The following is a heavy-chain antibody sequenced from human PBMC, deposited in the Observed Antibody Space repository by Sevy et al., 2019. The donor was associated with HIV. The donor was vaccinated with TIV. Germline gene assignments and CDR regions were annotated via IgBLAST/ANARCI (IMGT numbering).Heavy chain of an antibody. CDR1: GFTFSSYA. CDR3: AKEVGATTYYYCYCGMDV. D-gene: IGHD1-26*01. Sequence: GGSLRLSCAASGFTFSSYAMSWVRQAPGKGLEWVSAISGSGGSTYYADSVKGRFTISRDNSKNTLYLQMNSLRAEDTAVYYCAKEVGATTYYYCYCGMDVWGHGTTVTVSS. V-gene: IGHV3-23*01. CDR2: ISGSGGST. J-gene: IGHJ6*02.